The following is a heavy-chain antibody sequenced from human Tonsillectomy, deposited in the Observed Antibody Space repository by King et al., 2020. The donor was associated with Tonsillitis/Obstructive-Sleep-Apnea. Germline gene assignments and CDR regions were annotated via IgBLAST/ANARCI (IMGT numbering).Heavy chain of an antibody. V-gene: IGHV1-69*01. CDR2: IIPIFGTA. CDR3: ARGQYYYDSSGFYR. D-gene: IGHD3-22*01. CDR1: YA. Sequence: YAISWVRQAPGQGLEWMGGIIPIFGTANYAQKFQGRVTNTADESTSTAYMELSSLRSEDTAVYYCARGQYYYDSSGFYRWGQGTLVTVSS. J-gene: IGHJ5*02.